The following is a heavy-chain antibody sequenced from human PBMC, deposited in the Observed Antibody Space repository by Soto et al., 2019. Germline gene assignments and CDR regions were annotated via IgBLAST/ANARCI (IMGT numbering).Heavy chain of an antibody. Sequence: QVQLVQSGAEVKKPGSSVKVSCKASGGTFSSYTISWVRQAPGQGLEWMGRIIPILGIANYAQQFQGRVTITADKSTSTAYMELSSLRSEDTAVYYCARAPRGYSSGWYAIDYWGQGTLVTVSS. D-gene: IGHD6-19*01. V-gene: IGHV1-69*02. CDR2: IIPILGIA. CDR3: ARAPRGYSSGWYAIDY. CDR1: GGTFSSYT. J-gene: IGHJ4*02.